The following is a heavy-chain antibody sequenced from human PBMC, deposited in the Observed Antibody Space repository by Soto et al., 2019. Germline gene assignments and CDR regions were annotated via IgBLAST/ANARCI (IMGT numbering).Heavy chain of an antibody. D-gene: IGHD3-10*01. V-gene: IGHV4-34*01. CDR2: INHSGST. CDR3: ARARITMVRGPNGRWFDP. Sequence: SETLSLTCAVYGGSLSGYYWSWIRQPPGKGLEWIGEINHSGSTNYNPSLKSRVTISVDTSKNQFSLKLSSVTAADTAVYYCARARITMVRGPNGRWFDPWGQGTLVTVSS. CDR1: GGSLSGYY. J-gene: IGHJ5*02.